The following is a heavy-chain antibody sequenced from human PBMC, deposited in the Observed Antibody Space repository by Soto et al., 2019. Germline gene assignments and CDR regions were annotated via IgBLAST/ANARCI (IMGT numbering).Heavy chain of an antibody. J-gene: IGHJ4*02. V-gene: IGHV3-15*07. Sequence: GGSLRLSCAASGFTFSNAWMNWVRQAPGKGLEWVGRIKSKTDGGTTDYAAPVKGRFTISRDDSKNTLYLQMNSLKTEDTAVYYCTTDPITMIVVVPSLGWCQGTLVTVFS. CDR2: IKSKTDGGTT. CDR1: GFTFSNAW. D-gene: IGHD3-22*01. CDR3: TTDPITMIVVVPSLG.